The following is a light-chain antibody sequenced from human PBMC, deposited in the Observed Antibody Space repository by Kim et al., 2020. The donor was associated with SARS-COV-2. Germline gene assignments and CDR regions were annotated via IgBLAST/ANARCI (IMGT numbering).Light chain of an antibody. V-gene: IGKV3-15*01. J-gene: IGKJ4*01. CDR2: GAS. Sequence: SPGERATLSCRASQSVSDNLAWYQQKPGQAPGLLIFGASTRAIGTPPRFSGSGSGTEFTLTISGLQSEDFAVYYCQQYNNRPPLTFGGGTKVDIK. CDR3: QQYNNRPPLT. CDR1: QSVSDN.